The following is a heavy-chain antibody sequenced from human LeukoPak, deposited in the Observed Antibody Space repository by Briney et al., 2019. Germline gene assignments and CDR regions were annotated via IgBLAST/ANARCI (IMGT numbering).Heavy chain of an antibody. CDR3: ARAGDFWSGYPDAFDI. J-gene: IGHJ3*02. CDR1: GFTFSSYA. V-gene: IGHV3-21*01. D-gene: IGHD3-3*01. CDR2: ISSSSSYI. Sequence: PGGSLRLSCAASGFTFSSYAMSWVRQAPGKGLEWVSSISSSSSYIYYADSVKGRFTISRDNAKNSLYLQMNSLRAEDTAVYYCARAGDFWSGYPDAFDIWGQGTMVTVSS.